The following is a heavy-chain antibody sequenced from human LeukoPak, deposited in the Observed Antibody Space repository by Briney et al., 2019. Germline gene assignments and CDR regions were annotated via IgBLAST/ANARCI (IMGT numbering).Heavy chain of an antibody. D-gene: IGHD1-26*01. CDR1: GGSLIHYC. CDR2: IYHSGST. Sequence: SETLSLTCTVSGGSLIHYCWSWIRQPPGKGLEWIGYIYHSGSTNYNPPLKGRATISVDTSKNQISLRLSSVTAADTAVYYCARVDSGTYYMPFDYWGQGSPVTVSS. CDR3: ARVDSGTYYMPFDY. V-gene: IGHV4-59*01. J-gene: IGHJ4*02.